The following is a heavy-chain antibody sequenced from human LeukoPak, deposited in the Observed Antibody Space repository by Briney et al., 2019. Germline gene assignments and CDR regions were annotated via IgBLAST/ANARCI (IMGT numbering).Heavy chain of an antibody. J-gene: IGHJ5*02. CDR2: IYPGDSDT. Sequence: RGESLKISCKGSGYSFTSYWIGWVRQMPGKGLEWMGIIYPGDSDTRYSPSFQGQVTISADKSISTAYLQWSSLKASDTATYYCARLLYSSGTYNWFDPWGQGTLVTVSS. CDR3: ARLLYSSGTYNWFDP. V-gene: IGHV5-51*01. D-gene: IGHD6-19*01. CDR1: GYSFTSYW.